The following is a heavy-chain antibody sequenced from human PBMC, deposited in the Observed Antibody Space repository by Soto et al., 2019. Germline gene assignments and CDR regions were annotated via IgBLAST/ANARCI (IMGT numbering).Heavy chain of an antibody. D-gene: IGHD3-22*01. J-gene: IGHJ4*02. CDR2: INWEGDST. CDR3: VRGGYYDSSGFHPSEH. V-gene: IGHV3-20*04. CDR1: GFNFDDYG. Sequence: PGGSLILSCGTSGFNFDDYGMSWVRQAPGKGLEWVSGINWEGDSTGYADSVKGRFTISRDNAKNSLYLEMNSLRVEDTAFYYCVRGGYYDSSGFHPSEHWGQGA.